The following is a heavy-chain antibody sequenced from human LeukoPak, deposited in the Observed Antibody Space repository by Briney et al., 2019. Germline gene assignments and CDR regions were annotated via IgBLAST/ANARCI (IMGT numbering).Heavy chain of an antibody. CDR2: IWYDGSNK. CDR1: GFTFSSYG. V-gene: IGHV3-33*06. Sequence: GGSLRLSCAAPGFTFSSYGMHWVRQAPGKGRWWGAVIWYDGSNKYYADSVKGRCTISRDNSKNTLYLQMNSLRAEETAVYYLAKGGGGQLVGYYFDYWGQGTLVTVSS. J-gene: IGHJ4*02. D-gene: IGHD6-6*01. CDR3: AKGGGGQLVGYYFDY.